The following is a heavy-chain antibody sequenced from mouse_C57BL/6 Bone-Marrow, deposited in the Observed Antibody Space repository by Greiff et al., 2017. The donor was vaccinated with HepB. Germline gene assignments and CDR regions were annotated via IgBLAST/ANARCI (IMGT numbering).Heavy chain of an antibody. D-gene: IGHD2-5*01. CDR3: TTTIVRVFCY. V-gene: IGHV14-4*01. CDR1: GFNIKDDY. J-gene: IGHJ1*03. Sequence: VQLKQSGAELVRPGASVKLSCTASGFNIKDDYMHWVKQRPEQGLEWIGWIDPENGDTDYAQKFQGKATITADTSSNTAYLQLSSLTSEDTAVYSCTTTIVRVFCYRGTALPVT. CDR2: IDPENGDT.